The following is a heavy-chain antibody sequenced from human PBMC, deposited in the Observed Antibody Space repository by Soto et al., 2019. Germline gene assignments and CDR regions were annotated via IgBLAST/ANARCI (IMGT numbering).Heavy chain of an antibody. CDR1: GYTFTSYD. CDR2: MNPNSGNT. D-gene: IGHD2-15*01. V-gene: IGHV1-8*01. CDR3: ARAAANIVVVVAATDYGMDV. J-gene: IGHJ6*02. Sequence: QVQLVQSGAEVKKPGASVKVSCKASGYTFTSYDINWVRQATGQGLEWMGWMNPNSGNTGYAQKCQGRVTMTRNTSISTAYMELSSLRSEDTAVYYCARAAANIVVVVAATDYGMDVWGQGTTVTVSS.